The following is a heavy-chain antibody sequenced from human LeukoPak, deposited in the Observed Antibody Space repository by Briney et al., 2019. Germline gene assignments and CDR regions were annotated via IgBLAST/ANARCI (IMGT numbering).Heavy chain of an antibody. V-gene: IGHV4-59*12. CDR3: ARDITSAFDI. Sequence: SETLSLTCTVSGDSITSYYWSWIRQPPGQGLEWIGSISYSGSTYYNPSLKSRVTISVDTSKNQFSLKLSSVTAADTAVYYCARDITSAFDIWGQGTMVTVSS. J-gene: IGHJ3*02. D-gene: IGHD3-10*01. CDR2: ISYSGST. CDR1: GDSITSYY.